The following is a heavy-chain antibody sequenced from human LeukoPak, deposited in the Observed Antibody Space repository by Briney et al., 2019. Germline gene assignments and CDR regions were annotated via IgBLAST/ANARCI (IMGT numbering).Heavy chain of an antibody. J-gene: IGHJ4*02. CDR3: ARDGYSFGHDFDY. CDR2: IKSDGSST. D-gene: IGHD5-18*01. Sequence: PGGSLRLSCAASGFTFSSYWMHWVRHTPGKGLVWVSRIKSDGSSTSYADSVKGRFTISRDNAKNTLYLQMNSLRAEDTAVYYCARDGYSFGHDFDYGGQGTLVTVSA. V-gene: IGHV3-74*01. CDR1: GFTFSSYW.